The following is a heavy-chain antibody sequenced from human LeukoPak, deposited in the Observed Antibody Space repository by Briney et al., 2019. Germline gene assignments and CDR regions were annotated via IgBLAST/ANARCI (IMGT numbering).Heavy chain of an antibody. J-gene: IGHJ4*02. D-gene: IGHD3-10*01. CDR2: INNDGRSI. V-gene: IGHV3-74*03. Sequence: PGGSLRLSCAASGFTFDNYWMHWVRQVPGKEPVGVSRINNDGRSIAYAGFVKGRFTISRDNAKNTLYLQMNRLSAEDTAVYYCARDGGSESYRNGYFGFWGRGTLVTVSS. CDR3: ARDGGSESYRNGYFGF. CDR1: GFTFDNYW.